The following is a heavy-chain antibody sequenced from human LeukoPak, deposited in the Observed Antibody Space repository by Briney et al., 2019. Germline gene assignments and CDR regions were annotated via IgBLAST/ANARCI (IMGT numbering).Heavy chain of an antibody. CDR3: ARDLGQYYDTSDNWFDP. J-gene: IGHJ5*02. V-gene: IGHV3-30*04. CDR2: ISYDGSNK. Sequence: SGRSLRLSCAASGFTFSSYAMHWVRQAPGKGLEWVAVISYDGSNKYYADSVKGRFTISRDNSKNTLYLQMNSLRAEDTAVYYCARDLGQYYDTSDNWFDPWGQGTLVTVSS. CDR1: GFTFSSYA. D-gene: IGHD3-22*01.